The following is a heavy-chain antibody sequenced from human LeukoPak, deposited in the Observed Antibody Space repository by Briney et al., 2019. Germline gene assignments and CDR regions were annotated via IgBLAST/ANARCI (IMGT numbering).Heavy chain of an antibody. CDR3: ARDREAAANIHDAFDI. Sequence: SETLSLTCTVSGGSINSGGYYWNWIRQPPGKGLEWIGYIYQSGSTIYNPSLKSRVTISVDRSKNQFSLNLSSVTAADTALYYCARDREAAANIHDAFDIWGQGTMVTVSS. CDR1: GGSINSGGYY. CDR2: IYQSGST. V-gene: IGHV4-30-2*01. J-gene: IGHJ3*02. D-gene: IGHD6-13*01.